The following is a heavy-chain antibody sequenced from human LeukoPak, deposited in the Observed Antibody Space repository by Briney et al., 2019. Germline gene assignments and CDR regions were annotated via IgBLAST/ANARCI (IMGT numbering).Heavy chain of an antibody. J-gene: IGHJ4*02. CDR1: GFTFSSYS. V-gene: IGHV3-21*01. CDR3: ASLGIAAAGTIDY. CDR2: ISSSSSYI. Sequence: PGGSLRLSCAASGFTFSSYSMNWVRQAPGKGLEWVSSISSSSSYIYHADSVKGRFTISRDNAKNSLYLQMNSLRAEDTAVYYCASLGIAAAGTIDYWGQGTLVTVSS. D-gene: IGHD6-13*01.